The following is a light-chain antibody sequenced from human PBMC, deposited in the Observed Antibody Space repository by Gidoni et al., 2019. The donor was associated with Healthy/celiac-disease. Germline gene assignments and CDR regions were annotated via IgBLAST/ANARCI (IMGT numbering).Light chain of an antibody. V-gene: IGKV4-1*01. CDR1: QSVLYSSNNKNY. Sequence: DILMTQSPDSLPGSLGERATTNCKSSQSVLYSSNNKNYLAWYQQKPGQPPKLLIYWASTRESGVPDRFSGSGSGTDFTLTISSLQAEDVAVYYCQQYYSTPLTFGPGTKVDIK. J-gene: IGKJ3*01. CDR3: QQYYSTPLT. CDR2: WAS.